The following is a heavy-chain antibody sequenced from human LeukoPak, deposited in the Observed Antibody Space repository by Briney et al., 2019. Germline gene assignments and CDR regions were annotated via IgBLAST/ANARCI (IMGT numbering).Heavy chain of an antibody. V-gene: IGHV4-39*07. Sequence: SETLSLTCTVSGGSISTSNYYWGWIRQPPGKGLEWIGNIFYSGSTYYSPSVKSRVTISLDTSRNQFSLKLNSVTAADTAVYYCARDRMGATVNWFDPWGQGTLVTVSS. CDR3: ARDRMGATVNWFDP. J-gene: IGHJ5*02. CDR1: GGSISTSNYY. CDR2: IFYSGST. D-gene: IGHD1-26*01.